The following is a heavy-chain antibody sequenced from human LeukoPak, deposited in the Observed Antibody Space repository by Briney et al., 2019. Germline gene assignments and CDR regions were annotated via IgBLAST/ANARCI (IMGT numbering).Heavy chain of an antibody. CDR3: ARAGQEWFGELGFDQ. Sequence: GGSLRLSCAASGFTFSSYWMHWVRQAPGKGLVWVSRIKSDGSNTNYADSVKGRFTISRDNAKNTLHLQMNSLRAEDTAVYYCARAGQEWFGELGFDQWGQGTLVIVSS. J-gene: IGHJ4*02. CDR2: IKSDGSNT. CDR1: GFTFSSYW. D-gene: IGHD3-10*01. V-gene: IGHV3-74*01.